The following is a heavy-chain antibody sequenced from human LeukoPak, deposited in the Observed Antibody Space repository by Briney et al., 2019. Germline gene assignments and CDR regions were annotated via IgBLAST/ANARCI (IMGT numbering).Heavy chain of an antibody. CDR3: ASIAVTTDYYYYGMDV. Sequence: SVKVSCKASGGTFSSYAISWVRQAPGQGPEWMGGIIPIFGTANYAQKFQGRVTITADKSTSTAYMELSSLRSEDTAVYYCASIAVTTDYYYYGMDVWGKGTTVTVSS. CDR1: GGTFSSYA. CDR2: IIPIFGTA. D-gene: IGHD4-17*01. J-gene: IGHJ6*04. V-gene: IGHV1-69*06.